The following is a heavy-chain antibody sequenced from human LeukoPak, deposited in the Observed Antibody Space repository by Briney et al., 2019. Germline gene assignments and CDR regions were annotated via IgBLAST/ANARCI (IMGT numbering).Heavy chain of an antibody. Sequence: GGSLRLSCAASGFPFRDYYMTWIRQAPGKGLEWISYISRSGDSLYYADSVEGRFTISRDNAKNSLFLQMNSLRADDTAVYYCAKQLGYCSDGSCYFPYWGQGTLVTVSS. D-gene: IGHD2-15*01. J-gene: IGHJ4*02. CDR1: GFPFRDYY. CDR2: ISRSGDSL. V-gene: IGHV3-11*01. CDR3: AKQLGYCSDGSCYFPY.